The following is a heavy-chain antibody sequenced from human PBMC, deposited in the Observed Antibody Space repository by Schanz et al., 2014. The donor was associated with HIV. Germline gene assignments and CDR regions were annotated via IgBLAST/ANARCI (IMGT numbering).Heavy chain of an antibody. CDR3: ARTYTGDWSTGAD. Sequence: QVQLVQSGAEVTKPGSSVKVSCKASGGTFSIYAISWVRQAPGQGLEWMGGIIHIFGTTKYAQKFQGRVTITADKSTSTAYMDLSSLRSEDTAVYYCARTYTGDWSTGADWGQGTLVTVSS. D-gene: IGHD2-21*02. CDR2: IIHIFGTT. J-gene: IGHJ4*02. CDR1: GGTFSIYA. V-gene: IGHV1-69*06.